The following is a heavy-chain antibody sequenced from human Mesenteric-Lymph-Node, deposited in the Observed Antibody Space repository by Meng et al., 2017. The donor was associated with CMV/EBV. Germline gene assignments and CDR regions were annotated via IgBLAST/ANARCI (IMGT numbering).Heavy chain of an antibody. J-gene: IGHJ4*02. Sequence: GESLKISCAASGFTFSTYPMHWVRQAPGKGLEWVAVISYDGTKKYYADSVKGRFTISRDNSNNTLYLQMNSLRAEDTAVYYCARRTLAVMDSWGQGTPVTVSS. V-gene: IGHV3-30*04. CDR2: ISYDGTKK. CDR1: GFTFSTYP. CDR3: ARRTLAVMDS. D-gene: IGHD2-8*01.